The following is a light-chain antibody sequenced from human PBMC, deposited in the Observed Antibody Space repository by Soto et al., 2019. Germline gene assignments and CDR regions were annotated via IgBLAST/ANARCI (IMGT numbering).Light chain of an antibody. Sequence: QSALTQPASVSGSPGQSITISCTGTSSDVGSYNLVSWYQQHPGKAPKLMIYEGSKRPSGVSNRFSGSKSGNTASLTISGLQAEDEADYYCCSYAGSSTFPVFGTGTKVTV. V-gene: IGLV2-23*03. CDR1: SSDVGSYNL. CDR2: EGS. J-gene: IGLJ1*01. CDR3: CSYAGSSTFPV.